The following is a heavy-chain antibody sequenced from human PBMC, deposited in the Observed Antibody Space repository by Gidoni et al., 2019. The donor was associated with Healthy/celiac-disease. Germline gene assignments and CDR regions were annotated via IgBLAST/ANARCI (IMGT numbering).Heavy chain of an antibody. J-gene: IGHJ4*02. CDR3: ASPTDYYSYFDY. CDR1: GGSTSSSSYY. Sequence: QLQLQESGPGLVKPSETLSLTCTVSGGSTSSSSYYWGWIRQPPGKGLEWIGSIYYSGSTYYNPSLKSRVTISVDTSKNQFSLKLSSVTAADTAVYYCASPTDYYSYFDYWGQGTLVTVSS. D-gene: IGHD3-22*01. CDR2: IYYSGST. V-gene: IGHV4-39*01.